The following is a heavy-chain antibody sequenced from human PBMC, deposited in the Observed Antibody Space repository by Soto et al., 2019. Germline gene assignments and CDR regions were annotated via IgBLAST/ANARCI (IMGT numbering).Heavy chain of an antibody. CDR2: INTNTGNP. CDR3: AKRGKHIVVVIAIPLDY. Sequence: GASVKVSCKASGYTFTSYAMNWVRQAPGQGLEWMGWINTNTGNPTYAQGFTGRSVFSLDTSVSTAYLQICSLKAEDTAVYYCAKRGKHIVVVIAIPLDYWGQGTLVTVSS. CDR1: GYTFTSYA. D-gene: IGHD2-21*01. V-gene: IGHV7-4-1*01. J-gene: IGHJ4*02.